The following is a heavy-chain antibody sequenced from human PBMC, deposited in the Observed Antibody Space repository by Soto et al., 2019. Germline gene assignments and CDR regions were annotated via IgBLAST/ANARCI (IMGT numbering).Heavy chain of an antibody. J-gene: IGHJ4*02. Sequence: PSETLSLTCIVSGGSLSGYSWSWIRQPPGKGLEYIGYIYYRGTTNYNPSLESRVTISVDTSKNQFSLKLTSVTAADTAVYYCARRTYYYDSSGKDYFDYWGQGTLVTVSS. D-gene: IGHD3-22*01. CDR2: IYYRGTT. CDR3: ARRTYYYDSSGKDYFDY. V-gene: IGHV4-59*01. CDR1: GGSLSGYS.